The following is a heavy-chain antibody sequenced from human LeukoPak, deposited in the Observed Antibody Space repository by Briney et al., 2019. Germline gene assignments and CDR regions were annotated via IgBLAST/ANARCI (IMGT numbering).Heavy chain of an antibody. CDR2: SRDKANTYTT. J-gene: IGHJ6*03. CDR1: GFTLSHHY. Sequence: GGSLGLSCAASGFTLSHHYMDWVRLAPGKGLEWVGRSRDKANTYTTEYAASVKGRFTISRDDSKNSLYLQMNSLKTEDTAVYYCAREEVVGKFSPRGAFYYYYMDVWGKGTPVTVSS. V-gene: IGHV3-72*01. D-gene: IGHD2-15*01. CDR3: AREEVVGKFSPRGAFYYYYMDV.